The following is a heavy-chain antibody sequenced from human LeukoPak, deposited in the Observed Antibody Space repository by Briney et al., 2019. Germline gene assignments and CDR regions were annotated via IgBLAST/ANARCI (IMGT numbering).Heavy chain of an antibody. CDR1: GGSFSGYY. V-gene: IGHV4-34*01. D-gene: IGHD3-22*01. CDR3: ARDLGYYDSSGYHDY. J-gene: IGHJ4*02. CDR2: INHSGST. Sequence: SETLSLTCAVYGGSFSGYYWSWIRQPPGKGLEWIGEINHSGSTNYNPSLKSRVTISVDTSKDQFSLKLSSVTAADTAVYYCARDLGYYDSSGYHDYWGQGTLVTVSS.